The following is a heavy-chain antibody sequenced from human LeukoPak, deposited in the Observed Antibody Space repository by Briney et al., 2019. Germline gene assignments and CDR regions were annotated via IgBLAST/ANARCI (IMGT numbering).Heavy chain of an antibody. J-gene: IGHJ5*02. CDR3: ARLRAARLYNWFDP. V-gene: IGHV4-39*01. CDR2: IYYSGST. Sequence: SETLSLTCTVYGGSISSSSYYLGWIRQPPGKGLEWIGSIYYSGSTYYNPSLKSRVTISVDTSKNQFSLKLSSVTAADTAVYYCARLRAARLYNWFDPWGQGTLVTVSS. D-gene: IGHD6-6*01. CDR1: GGSISSSSYY.